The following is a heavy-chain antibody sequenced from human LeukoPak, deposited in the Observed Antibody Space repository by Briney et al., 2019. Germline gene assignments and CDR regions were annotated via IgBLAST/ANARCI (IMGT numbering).Heavy chain of an antibody. CDR1: GYTFTGYY. V-gene: IGHV1-2*02. D-gene: IGHD2-15*01. CDR2: IHPNSGGT. Sequence: ASVKVSCKASGYTFTGYYMHWVRQAPGRGLEWMGWIHPNSGGTNYAQKFQGRVTMTRDTSISTAYMELSRLRSDDTAVYYCARDLGGYCSGGSCLNWFDPWGQETLVTVSS. J-gene: IGHJ5*02. CDR3: ARDLGGYCSGGSCLNWFDP.